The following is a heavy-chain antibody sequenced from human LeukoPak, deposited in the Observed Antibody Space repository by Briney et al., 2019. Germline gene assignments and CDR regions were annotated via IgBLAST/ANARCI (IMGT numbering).Heavy chain of an antibody. V-gene: IGHV3-21*04. CDR1: GFTFSDYS. J-gene: IGHJ4*02. Sequence: GGSLRLSCVASGFTFSDYSMDWVRQSPGKGLEWVASISSSTTYIFYADSVKGRFTISRDNSKNTLYLQMNSLRAEDTAVYYCARDTYYYGSGSYYALGYWGQGTLVTVSS. CDR3: ARDTYYYGSGSYYALGY. CDR2: ISSSTTYI. D-gene: IGHD3-10*01.